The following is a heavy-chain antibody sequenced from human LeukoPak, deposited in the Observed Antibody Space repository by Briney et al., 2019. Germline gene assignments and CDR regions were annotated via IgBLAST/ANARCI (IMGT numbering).Heavy chain of an antibody. J-gene: IGHJ4*02. CDR1: GYTLTELS. V-gene: IGHV1-24*01. D-gene: IGHD2-21*02. CDR3: ATAPLAYCGGDCYSWFVY. Sequence: GASVKVSCKASGYTLTELSMHWVRQAPGKGLEWMGGFDPEDGETIYAQKFQGRVTMTEDTSTDTAYMELSSLRSEDTAVYYCATAPLAYCGGDCYSWFVYWGQGTLVTVSS. CDR2: FDPEDGET.